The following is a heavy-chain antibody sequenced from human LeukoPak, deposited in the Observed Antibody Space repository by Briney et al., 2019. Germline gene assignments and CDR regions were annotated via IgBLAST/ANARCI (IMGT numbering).Heavy chain of an antibody. CDR3: AREIVIRGAPGLDY. V-gene: IGHV3-21*01. CDR2: ISSSSSYI. Sequence: GGSLRLSCSASGFTFSSYSMKWVRHAPGKGLEWVSSISSSSSYIYYADSVKGRFTISRDNAKNSLYLQMNSLRAEDTAVYYCAREIVIRGAPGLDYWGQGTLVTVSS. D-gene: IGHD3-10*01. J-gene: IGHJ4*02. CDR1: GFTFSSYS.